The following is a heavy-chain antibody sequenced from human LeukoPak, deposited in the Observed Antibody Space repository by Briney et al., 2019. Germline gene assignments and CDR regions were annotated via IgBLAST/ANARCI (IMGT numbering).Heavy chain of an antibody. Sequence: VASVKVSCKASGGTFSSYAISWVRQAPGQGLEWMGGIIPIFGTANYAQKFRGRVTITTDESTSTAYMELSSLRSEDTAVYYCASYYYGSGSSFDYWGQGTLVTVSS. V-gene: IGHV1-69*05. J-gene: IGHJ4*02. CDR2: IIPIFGTA. CDR1: GGTFSSYA. CDR3: ASYYYGSGSSFDY. D-gene: IGHD3-10*01.